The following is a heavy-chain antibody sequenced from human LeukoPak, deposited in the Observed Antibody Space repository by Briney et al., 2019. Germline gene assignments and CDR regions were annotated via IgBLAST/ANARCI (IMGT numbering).Heavy chain of an antibody. CDR3: ARDPVYSTVSSQMGWFDP. CDR1: GFTFSAFA. Sequence: PGRSLRLSCAASGFTFSAFAIHWVRQAPGKGLEWVAVISFDGSNKQYANSVKGRFTISRDNSNNTLSLQMNSLRAEDTALYFCARDPVYSTVSSQMGWFDPWGQGTLVTVSS. J-gene: IGHJ5*02. CDR2: ISFDGSNK. V-gene: IGHV3-30-3*01. D-gene: IGHD6-13*01.